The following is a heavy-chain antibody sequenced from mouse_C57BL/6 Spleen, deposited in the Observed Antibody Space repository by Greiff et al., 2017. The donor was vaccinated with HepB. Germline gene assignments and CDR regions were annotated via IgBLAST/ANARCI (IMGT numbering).Heavy chain of an antibody. CDR2: ISYDGSN. Sequence: DVQLQESGPGLVKPSQSLSLTCSVTGYSITSGYYWNWIRQFPGNKLEWMGYISYDGSNNYNPSLKNRISITRDTSKNQFFLKLNSVTTEDTATYYCARVGAYDYDAYYAMDYWGQGTSVTVSS. CDR3: ARVGAYDYDAYYAMDY. V-gene: IGHV3-6*01. CDR1: GYSITSGYY. D-gene: IGHD2-4*01. J-gene: IGHJ4*01.